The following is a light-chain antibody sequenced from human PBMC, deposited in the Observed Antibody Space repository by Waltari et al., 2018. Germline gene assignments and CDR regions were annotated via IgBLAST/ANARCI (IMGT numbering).Light chain of an antibody. V-gene: IGKV1-5*03. Sequence: EIQLTQSPSTLSASVGDRVTITCRASQSVRHWLSWYQEPPGKAPKLLIYKASGLENGVPSRFSGSGSETEFSLTISGLQPDDCATYYCQHYSSYPYTFGQGTRLEIK. CDR1: QSVRHW. J-gene: IGKJ2*01. CDR3: QHYSSYPYT. CDR2: KAS.